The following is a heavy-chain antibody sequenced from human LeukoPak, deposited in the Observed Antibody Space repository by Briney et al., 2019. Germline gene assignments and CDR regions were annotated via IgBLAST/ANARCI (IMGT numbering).Heavy chain of an antibody. V-gene: IGHV1-2*02. J-gene: IGHJ4*02. D-gene: IGHD2-15*01. Sequence: ASVKVSCKASGYTFTGYYMHWVRQAPGQGLEWMGWINPNSGGTNNAQKFQGRVTMTRDTSISTAYMALSRLRSDDTAVYYCARDRAVVVVAAILSYWGQGTLVTVPS. CDR1: GYTFTGYY. CDR3: ARDRAVVVVAAILSY. CDR2: INPNSGGT.